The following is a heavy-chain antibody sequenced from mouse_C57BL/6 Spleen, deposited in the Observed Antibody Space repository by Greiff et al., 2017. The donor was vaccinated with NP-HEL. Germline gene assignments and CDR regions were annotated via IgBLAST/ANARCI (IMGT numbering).Heavy chain of an antibody. D-gene: IGHD3-2*02. CDR3: ARGAQVLFAY. CDR1: GYTFTSYW. CDR2: IDPSDSYT. V-gene: IGHV1-59*01. Sequence: QVQLQQPGAELVRPGTSVKLSCKASGYTFTSYWMHWVKQRPGQGLEWIGVIDPSDSYTNYNQKFKGKATLTVDTSSSTAYMQLSSLTSEDSAVYYCARGAQVLFAYWGQGTLVTVSA. J-gene: IGHJ3*01.